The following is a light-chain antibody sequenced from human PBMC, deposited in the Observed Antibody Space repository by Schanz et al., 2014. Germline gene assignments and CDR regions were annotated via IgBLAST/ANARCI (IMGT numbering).Light chain of an antibody. CDR1: SSDVGGYNY. J-gene: IGLJ2*01. CDR2: DVS. Sequence: QSALTQPASVSGSPGQSITISCIGSSSDVGGYNYVSWYQQHPGKAPKLMIYDVSKRPSGVRDRFSGSKSGNTASLTISGLQAEDEADYYCSSYTSSSTSYVVFGGGTKLTVL. V-gene: IGLV2-14*01. CDR3: SSYTSSSTSYVV.